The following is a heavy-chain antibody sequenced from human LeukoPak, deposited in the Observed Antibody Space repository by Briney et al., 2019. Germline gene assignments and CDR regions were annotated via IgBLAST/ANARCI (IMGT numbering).Heavy chain of an antibody. CDR2: MNPNSGNT. V-gene: IGHV1-8*02. CDR3: ARGHFGIWSGYSLPYYYYGMDV. J-gene: IGHJ6*02. CDR1: GGTFSSYA. D-gene: IGHD3-3*01. Sequence: GASVKVSCKASGGTFSSYAISWVRQAPGQGLEWMGWMNPNSGNTGYAQKFQGRVTMTRNTSISTAYMELSSLRSEDTAVYYCARGHFGIWSGYSLPYYYYGMDVWGQGTTVTVSS.